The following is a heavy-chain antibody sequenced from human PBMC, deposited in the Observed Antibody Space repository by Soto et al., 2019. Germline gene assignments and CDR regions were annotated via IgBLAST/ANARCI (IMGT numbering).Heavy chain of an antibody. CDR1: GFTFSSYW. V-gene: IGHV3-7*01. CDR2: IKQDGSEK. D-gene: IGHD6-6*01. J-gene: IGHJ6*02. CDR3: ARVLGQMNYYYYYGMDV. Sequence: PGGSLRLSCAASGFTFSSYWMSWVRQAPGKGLEWVANIKQDGSEKYYVDSVKGRFTISRGNAKNSLYLQMNSLRAEDTAVYYCARVLGQMNYYYYYGMDVWGQGTTVTVSS.